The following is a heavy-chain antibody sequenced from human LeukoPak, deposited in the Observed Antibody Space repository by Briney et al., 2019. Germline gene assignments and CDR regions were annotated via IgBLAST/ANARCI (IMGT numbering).Heavy chain of an antibody. CDR1: GGSISSYY. V-gene: IGHV4-59*12. CDR3: ARRNTYYYDSSGYYRTYYFDY. J-gene: IGHJ4*02. D-gene: IGHD3-22*01. Sequence: SETLSLTCTVSGGSISSYYWSWIRQPPGKGLEWIGYIYYSGSTNYNPSLKSRVTISVDTSKNQFSLRLSSVTAADTAVYYCARRNTYYYDSSGYYRTYYFDYWGQGTLVTVSS. CDR2: IYYSGST.